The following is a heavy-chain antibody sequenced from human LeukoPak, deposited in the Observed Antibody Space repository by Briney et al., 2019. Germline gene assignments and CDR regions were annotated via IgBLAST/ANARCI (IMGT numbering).Heavy chain of an antibody. Sequence: GGSLRLSCAASGFSFSSYAMSWVRQAPGKGLEWVSAISGSGGRTYYADSVKGRFTISRDNSKNTLYLQMNSLRAEDTAVYYCAKVGDSSGWQRIDYWGQGTLVTVSS. V-gene: IGHV3-23*01. CDR2: ISGSGGRT. CDR1: GFSFSSYA. D-gene: IGHD6-25*01. CDR3: AKVGDSSGWQRIDY. J-gene: IGHJ4*02.